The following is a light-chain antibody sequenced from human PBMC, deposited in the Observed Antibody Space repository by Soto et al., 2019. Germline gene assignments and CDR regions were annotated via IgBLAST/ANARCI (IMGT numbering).Light chain of an antibody. CDR2: GAS. Sequence: DIQMTQSPSSLSASVGDRVTITCRASQSISIYLNWYQLKPGKDPNLLMYGASYLKSGVTTRFSGRGHATDFTLTIRSLQPEEFGTFYCQQPYTTPEITFGQGTRLEIK. CDR1: QSISIY. V-gene: IGKV1-39*01. CDR3: QQPYTTPEIT. J-gene: IGKJ5*01.